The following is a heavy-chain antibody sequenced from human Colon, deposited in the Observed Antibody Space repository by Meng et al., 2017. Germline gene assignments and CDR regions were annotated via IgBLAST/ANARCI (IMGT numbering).Heavy chain of an antibody. D-gene: IGHD2-15*01. CDR2: IYSGGST. J-gene: IGHJ2*01. V-gene: IGHV3-66*02. Sequence: GGSLRLSCAASGFTVSSNYMSWVRQAPGKGLEWVSVIYSGGSTYYADSMKGRFTISRDNSKNTLYTQMNSLRTEDTAVYYCARGRPTGYFDLWGRGTLVTVSS. CDR1: GFTVSSNY. CDR3: ARGRPTGYFDL.